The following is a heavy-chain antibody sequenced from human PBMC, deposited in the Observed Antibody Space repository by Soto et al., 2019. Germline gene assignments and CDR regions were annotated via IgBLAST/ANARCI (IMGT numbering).Heavy chain of an antibody. D-gene: IGHD1-26*01. CDR1: GGSFSIDSCI. J-gene: IGHJ6*02. CDR3: ARDHKWDGMDV. CDR2: IYYSGTT. Sequence: SETLSLTCSGSGGSFSIDSCIWSWVRQFPGKGLEWIGYIYYSGTTYYNPSLRSRVIMSVDTSKNQFSLKLSSVTAADTAVYYCARDHKWDGMDVWGQGTTVTVYS. V-gene: IGHV4-31*03.